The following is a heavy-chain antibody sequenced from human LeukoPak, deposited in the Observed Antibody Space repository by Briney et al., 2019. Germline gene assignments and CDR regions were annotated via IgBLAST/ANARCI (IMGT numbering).Heavy chain of an antibody. Sequence: GGSLRPSCAASGFTFSSYGMHWVRQAPGKGLEWVAVISYDGSNKYYADSVKGRFTISRDNSKNTLYLQMNSLRAEDTAVYYCAKGGYSGYDSTYSYYYYYYYMDVWGKGTTVTVSS. CDR2: ISYDGSNK. CDR3: AKGGYSGYDSTYSYYYYYYYMDV. V-gene: IGHV3-30*18. D-gene: IGHD5-12*01. CDR1: GFTFSSYG. J-gene: IGHJ6*03.